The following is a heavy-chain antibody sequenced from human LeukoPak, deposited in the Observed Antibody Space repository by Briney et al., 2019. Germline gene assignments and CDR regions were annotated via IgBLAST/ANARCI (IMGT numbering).Heavy chain of an antibody. CDR1: GYSFTLYW. Sequence: GESLKISCKGSGYSFTLYWIGWVRQMPGKGLEWMESIYPGDSDTRYSPSFQGQVTISADKSISTAYLQWSSLKASDTAIYYCARLRSGSGSFYLPFDYWGQGTLVTVSS. D-gene: IGHD3-10*01. CDR3: ARLRSGSGSFYLPFDY. CDR2: IYPGDSDT. V-gene: IGHV5-51*01. J-gene: IGHJ4*02.